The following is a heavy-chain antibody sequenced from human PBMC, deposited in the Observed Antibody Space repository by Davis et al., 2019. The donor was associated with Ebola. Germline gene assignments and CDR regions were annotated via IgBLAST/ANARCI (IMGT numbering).Heavy chain of an antibody. CDR3: AKDGGFCSSTSCFPNIGIDS. CDR2: ISPSGRYI. J-gene: IGHJ4*02. D-gene: IGHD2-2*01. V-gene: IGHV3-21*01. CDR1: GFVFRSYT. Sequence: PGGSLRLSCAASGFVFRSYTMNWVRQSPGRGLEWVASISPSGRYISYTDSVRGRFTISRDNTKKSLYLQMNSLSAEDTAVYYCAKDGGFCSSTSCFPNIGIDSWGQGTLVTVSS.